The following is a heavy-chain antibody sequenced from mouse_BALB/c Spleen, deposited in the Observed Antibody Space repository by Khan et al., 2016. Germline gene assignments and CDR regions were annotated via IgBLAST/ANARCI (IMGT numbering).Heavy chain of an antibody. CDR3: ASEGWLLGFFDY. D-gene: IGHD2-3*01. CDR2: VNPSNDYT. CDR1: GYTFTSYT. J-gene: IGHJ2*01. V-gene: IGHV1-4*01. Sequence: VQLQESGAELARPGASVKMSCKASGYTFTSYTMFWVKQRPGQGLEWLGYVNPSNDYTDYNQKFKDKATLTADKSSSTAYMQLNSLTSEDSAVXYCASEGWLLGFFDYWGQGTTLTVSS.